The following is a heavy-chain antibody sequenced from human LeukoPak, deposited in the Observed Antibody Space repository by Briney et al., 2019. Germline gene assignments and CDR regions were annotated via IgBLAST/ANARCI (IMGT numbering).Heavy chain of an antibody. CDR3: AKSQLWFGELLSLYFDY. CDR2: IRYDGSNK. CDR1: GFTFSSYG. V-gene: IGHV3-30*02. J-gene: IGHJ4*02. D-gene: IGHD3-10*01. Sequence: PGGSLRLSCAASGFTFSSYGMHWVRQAPGKGLEWVAFIRYDGSNKYYADSVKGRFTISRGNSKNTLYLQMNSLRAEDTAVYYCAKSQLWFGELLSLYFDYWGQGTLVTVSS.